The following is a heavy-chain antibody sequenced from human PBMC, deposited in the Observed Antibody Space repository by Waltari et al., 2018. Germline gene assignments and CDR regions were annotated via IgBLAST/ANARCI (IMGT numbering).Heavy chain of an antibody. CDR1: GGNSSTYA. Sequence: QVQLVQSGSEVKKPGSSVKVSCKASGGNSSTYAISWVRQAPGQGLEWMGGIIPIFGTANYAQKFQGRVTITADESTSTAYMELSSLRSEDTAVYYCASDYGGNFDAFDIWGQGTMVTVSS. CDR3: ASDYGGNFDAFDI. J-gene: IGHJ3*02. V-gene: IGHV1-69*01. CDR2: IIPIFGTA. D-gene: IGHD4-17*01.